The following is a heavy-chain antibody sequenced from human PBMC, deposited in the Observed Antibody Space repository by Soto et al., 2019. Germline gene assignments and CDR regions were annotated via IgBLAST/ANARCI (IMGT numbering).Heavy chain of an antibody. D-gene: IGHD2-15*01. CDR1: GFTFSSYW. J-gene: IGHJ3*02. Sequence: PGGSLRLSCAASGFTFSSYWMSWVRQAPGKGLEWVANIKQDGSEKYYVHSVKGRFTISRDNAKNSLYLQMNSLRAEDTAVYYCASGYCSGGSRPIGHAFDIWGQGTMVT. CDR2: IKQDGSEK. V-gene: IGHV3-7*01. CDR3: ASGYCSGGSRPIGHAFDI.